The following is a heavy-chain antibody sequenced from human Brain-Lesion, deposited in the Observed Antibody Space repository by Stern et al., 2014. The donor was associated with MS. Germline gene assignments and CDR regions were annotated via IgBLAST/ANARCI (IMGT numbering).Heavy chain of an antibody. CDR2: IKTDGGET. Sequence: QVQLVQSGAEVKQPGASVKVSCKVSGYTFTDFSMHWVRQAPRKGLEWMGGIKTDGGETIYAQQVQGRVTMTKDTSTDTAYMELSSLRSEDTAVYYCATLSPGAGGNYYRHFDYWGQGTLVTVSS. D-gene: IGHD1-26*01. CDR3: ATLSPGAGGNYYRHFDY. V-gene: IGHV1-24*01. J-gene: IGHJ4*02. CDR1: GYTFTDFS.